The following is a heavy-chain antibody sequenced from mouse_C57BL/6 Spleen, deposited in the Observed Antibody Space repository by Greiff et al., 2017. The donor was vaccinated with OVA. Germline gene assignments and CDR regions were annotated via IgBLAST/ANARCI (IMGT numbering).Heavy chain of an antibody. V-gene: IGHV1-76*01. Sequence: QVQLKESGAELVRPGASVKLSCKASGYTFTDYYINWVKQRPGQGLEWIARIYPGSGNTYYNEKFKGKATLTAEKSSSTAYMQLSSLTSEDSAVYFCARYDTTVVATYYYAMDYWGQGTSVTVSS. CDR2: IYPGSGNT. CDR1: GYTFTDYY. J-gene: IGHJ4*01. D-gene: IGHD1-1*01. CDR3: ARYDTTVVATYYYAMDY.